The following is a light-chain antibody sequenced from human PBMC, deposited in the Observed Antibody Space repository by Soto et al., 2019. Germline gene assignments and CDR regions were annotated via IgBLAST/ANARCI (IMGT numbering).Light chain of an antibody. V-gene: IGKV1-39*01. J-gene: IGKJ4*01. CDR2: AAS. CDR3: QPTYSIPLT. CDR1: QSITTY. Sequence: ILLTQSPASLSSSVCERSTITCRASQSITTYLHWYQQKPGKAPNLLIYAASNLQSGAPSRFSGSGSGTDFTLTINSLQPEDFATYFCQPTYSIPLTFGGGTKVDI.